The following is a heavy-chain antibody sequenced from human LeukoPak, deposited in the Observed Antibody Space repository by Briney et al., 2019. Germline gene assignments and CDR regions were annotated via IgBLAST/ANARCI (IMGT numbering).Heavy chain of an antibody. Sequence: SETLSLTCAVSGGSISSGGYSWSWIRQPPGKGLEWIGYIYHSGSTYYNPSLKSRVTISVDRSKNQFSLKLSSVTAADTAVYYCARVAGIEGDYYFDYWGQGTLVTVSS. D-gene: IGHD2-21*02. CDR3: ARVAGIEGDYYFDY. CDR1: GGSISSGGYS. J-gene: IGHJ4*02. V-gene: IGHV4-30-2*01. CDR2: IYHSGST.